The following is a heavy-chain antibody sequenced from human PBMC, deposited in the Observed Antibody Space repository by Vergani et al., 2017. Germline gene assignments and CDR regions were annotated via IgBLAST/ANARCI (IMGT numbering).Heavy chain of an antibody. D-gene: IGHD1-26*01. Sequence: QVQLVQSGAEVKKPGSSVKVSCKASGGTFSSYTISWVRQAPGQGLEWMGRIIPILGIANYAQKFQGRVTITADKSTSTAYMELSSLRSEYTAVYYCARXAYSGSSTMASRYGMDVWGQGTTVTVSS. CDR2: IIPILGIA. CDR3: ARXAYSGSSTMASRYGMDV. CDR1: GGTFSSYT. J-gene: IGHJ6*02. V-gene: IGHV1-69*02.